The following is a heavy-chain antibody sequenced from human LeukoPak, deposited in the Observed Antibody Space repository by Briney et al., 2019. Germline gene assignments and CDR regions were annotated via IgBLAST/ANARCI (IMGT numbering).Heavy chain of an antibody. D-gene: IGHD2-2*01. V-gene: IGHV1-18*01. CDR1: GYTFTSFA. J-gene: IGHJ3*02. CDR2: ISAYYGNT. CDR3: ARDRAAYCSSTSCYDAFDI. Sequence: ASVKVSCKASGYTFTSFAISWVRQAPGQGLEWMGWISAYYGNTNYAQKLQGRVTMTTDTSTSTAYMELRSLRSDDTAVYYCARDRAAYCSSTSCYDAFDIWGQGTMVTVSS.